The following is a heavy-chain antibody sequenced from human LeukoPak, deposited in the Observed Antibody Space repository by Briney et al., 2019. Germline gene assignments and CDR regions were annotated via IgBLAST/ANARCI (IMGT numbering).Heavy chain of an antibody. CDR3: TRDRPRYDYGDYRDTFDI. D-gene: IGHD4-17*01. J-gene: IGHJ3*02. V-gene: IGHV3-49*03. CDR1: GFTFGDYA. Sequence: GGSLRLSCSASGFTFGDYAMNWFRQAPGKGLEWAGFIRSKAYGGTTEYAASVKGRFTISRDDSKSIAYLQMNSLKIEDTGLYYCTRDRPRYDYGDYRDTFDIWGQGTMVTVSS. CDR2: IRSKAYGGTT.